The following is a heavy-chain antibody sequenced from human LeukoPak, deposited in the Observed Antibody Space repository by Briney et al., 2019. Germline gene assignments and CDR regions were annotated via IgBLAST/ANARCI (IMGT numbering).Heavy chain of an antibody. CDR1: GFTFRSYW. Sequence: GGSLRLSCAASGFTFRSYWMHWVRQAPGKGLVWVSRINGDGSSTSYADSVKGRFTISRDNAKNTLYLQMNSLRAEDMAVYYCAGGELLLDYWGQGTLVTVSS. J-gene: IGHJ4*02. CDR2: INGDGSST. V-gene: IGHV3-74*01. CDR3: AGGELLLDY. D-gene: IGHD1-7*01.